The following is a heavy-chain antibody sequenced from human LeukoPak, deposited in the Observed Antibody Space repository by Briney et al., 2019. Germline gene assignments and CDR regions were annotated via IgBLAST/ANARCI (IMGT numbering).Heavy chain of an antibody. CDR3: ASRYSSSWYYGLTGFDY. Sequence: ASVKVSCKASGGTFSSYAISWVRQAPGQGLEWMGGIIPIFGTANYAQKFQGRVTITADKSTSTAYMELSSLRSEDTAVYYCASRYSSSWYYGLTGFDYWGQGTLVTVSS. D-gene: IGHD6-13*01. J-gene: IGHJ4*02. CDR1: GGTFSSYA. CDR2: IIPIFGTA. V-gene: IGHV1-69*06.